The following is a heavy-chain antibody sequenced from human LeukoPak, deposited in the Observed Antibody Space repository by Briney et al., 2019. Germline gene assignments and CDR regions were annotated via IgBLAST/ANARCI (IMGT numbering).Heavy chain of an antibody. D-gene: IGHD2-8*02. V-gene: IGHV3-23*01. CDR1: GFTFSSYA. CDR2: ISGSGGST. J-gene: IGHJ4*02. CDR3: ATYRQVLLPFES. Sequence: GGSLRLSCAASGFTFSSYAMSWVRQAPGKGLEWVSAISGSGGSTYYADSVKGRFTISRDNSKSTLSLQMDSLRAEDTAIYYCATYRQVLLPFESWGQGTLVTVSS.